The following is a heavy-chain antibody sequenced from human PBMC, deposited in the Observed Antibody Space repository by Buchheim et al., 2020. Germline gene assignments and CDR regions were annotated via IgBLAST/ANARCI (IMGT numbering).Heavy chain of an antibody. CDR2: ISTYGSTT. CDR1: GFTFSSYW. V-gene: IGHV3-74*01. Sequence: EVQLVESGGGLVQPGGSLRLSCAASGFTFSSYWMYWVCHVPGKGLVWVSRISTYGSTTTYAYSVMGPFTISRDNAKNTLYLQMDNLRAEDTAVYYCARGLVGGTAFWGQGT. D-gene: IGHD1-26*01. CDR3: ARGLVGGTAF. J-gene: IGHJ4*02.